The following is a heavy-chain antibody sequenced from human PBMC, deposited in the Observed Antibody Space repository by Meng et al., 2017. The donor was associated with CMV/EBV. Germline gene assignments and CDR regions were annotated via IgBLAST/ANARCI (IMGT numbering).Heavy chain of an antibody. D-gene: IGHD3-16*02. V-gene: IGHV3-23*01. CDR1: GLTFSNYG. J-gene: IGHJ4*02. Sequence: VSGLTFSNYGMSWVRQAPGKGLEWVSTISGSGDTPYYVDSVRGRFTISRDNSRNTLYLQMNSLRAEETAVYYCTGKITFGGVIPARWGQGTLVTVSS. CDR2: ISGSGDTP. CDR3: TGKITFGGVIPAR.